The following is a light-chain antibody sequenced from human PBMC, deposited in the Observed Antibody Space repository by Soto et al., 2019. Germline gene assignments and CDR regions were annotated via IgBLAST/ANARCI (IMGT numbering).Light chain of an antibody. CDR1: QTISSW. V-gene: IGKV1-5*03. Sequence: DIQMTQSPSTLSASVGDRVTITCRASQTISSWLAWYQQKPGKAPKLLIYKASTLKSGVPSRFSGSGSGTEFTLTISSLQSADFAVYYCQQYNTWPPYTFGQGTKVDIK. J-gene: IGKJ2*01. CDR3: QQYNTWPPYT. CDR2: KAS.